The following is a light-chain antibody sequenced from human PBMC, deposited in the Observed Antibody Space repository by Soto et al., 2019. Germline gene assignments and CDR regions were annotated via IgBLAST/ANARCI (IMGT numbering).Light chain of an antibody. V-gene: IGKV3-20*01. Sequence: EIGLTQSPGTLSLSPGEIATLSCRASQSVSSSYLAWYQQKPGQAPRLLIYGASSRATGIPDRFSGSGSGTDFTLTISRLEPEDFAVYYCQQYGSSPPTFGQGTKVEIK. J-gene: IGKJ1*01. CDR3: QQYGSSPPT. CDR1: QSVSSSY. CDR2: GAS.